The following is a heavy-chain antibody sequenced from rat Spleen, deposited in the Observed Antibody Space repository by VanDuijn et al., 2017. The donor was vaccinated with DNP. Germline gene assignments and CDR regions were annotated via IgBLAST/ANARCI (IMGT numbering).Heavy chain of an antibody. CDR3: ARHHYYDGPWDY. Sequence: EVQLVESGGGLVQPGRSLKLSCLASGFTFSDYDMAWVRQAPTKGLEWVASINNSGGNTYYRDSVKGRFTVSRDNVKSTLYLQMDSLRSEDTATYYCARHHYYDGPWDYWGQGALVTVSS. V-gene: IGHV5S23*01. CDR2: INNSGGNT. D-gene: IGHD1-12*02. CDR1: GFTFSDYD. J-gene: IGHJ2*01.